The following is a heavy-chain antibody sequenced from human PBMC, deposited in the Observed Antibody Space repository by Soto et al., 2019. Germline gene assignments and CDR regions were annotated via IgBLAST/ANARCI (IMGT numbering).Heavy chain of an antibody. CDR1: GGTFSSYT. J-gene: IGHJ3*02. V-gene: IGHV1-69*04. D-gene: IGHD6-13*01. CDR3: ARDPGIAAAGHPGAFDI. Sequence: SVKVSCKASGGTFSSYTISWVRQAPGQGLEWMGRIIPILGIANYAQKYQGRVTITADKSTSTAYMELSSLRSEDTAVYYCARDPGIAAAGHPGAFDIWGQGTTVTVSS. CDR2: IIPILGIA.